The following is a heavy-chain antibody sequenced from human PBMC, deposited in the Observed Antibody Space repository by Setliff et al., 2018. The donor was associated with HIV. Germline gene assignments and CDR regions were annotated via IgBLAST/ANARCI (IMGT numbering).Heavy chain of an antibody. CDR1: GGTFSSYA. J-gene: IGHJ1*01. D-gene: IGHD2-15*01. V-gene: IGHV1-69*10. Sequence: ASVKVSCKASGGTFSSYAISWVRQAPGQGLEWMGGIIPILGIANYAQKFQGRVTITTDESTSTAYMELSSLRSEDTAVYYCASAYCSGGSCYNRAEYFQHWGQGTLVTVSS. CDR2: IIPILGIA. CDR3: ASAYCSGGSCYNRAEYFQH.